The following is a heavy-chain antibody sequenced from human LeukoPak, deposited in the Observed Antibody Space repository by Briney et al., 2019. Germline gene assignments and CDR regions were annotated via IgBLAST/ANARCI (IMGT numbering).Heavy chain of an antibody. V-gene: IGHV3-74*01. Sequence: GGSLRLSCAASGFTFSSYWMHWVRQAPGKGLVWVSRINSDGSSTSYADSVKGRFTISRDNAKNTLYLQMNSLRAEDTAVYYCARPGLIGAFDIWGQGTMVTVSS. CDR1: GFTFSSYW. D-gene: IGHD2/OR15-2a*01. CDR3: ARPGLIGAFDI. J-gene: IGHJ3*02. CDR2: INSDGSST.